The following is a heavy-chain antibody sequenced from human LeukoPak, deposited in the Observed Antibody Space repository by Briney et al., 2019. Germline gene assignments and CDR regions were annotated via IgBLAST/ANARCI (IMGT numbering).Heavy chain of an antibody. J-gene: IGHJ4*02. V-gene: IGHV3-30*02. CDR3: AKGLWFGGSIRGPFDY. CDR1: GFSFKDHG. Sequence: GGSLRLSCVASGFSFKDHGMHWVRQAPGKGLEWVAFMRYDGSQILYTDSVKGRFIISRDNSKSTLHLQIDRLRVDDTAVYYFAKGLWFGGSIRGPFDYWGQGTLVTGSP. CDR2: MRYDGSQI. D-gene: IGHD3-10*01.